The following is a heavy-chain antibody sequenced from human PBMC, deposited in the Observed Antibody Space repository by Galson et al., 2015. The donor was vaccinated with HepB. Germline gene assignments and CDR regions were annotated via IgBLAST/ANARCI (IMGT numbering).Heavy chain of an antibody. D-gene: IGHD5-12*01. CDR3: VFPRGNHLKPLDY. V-gene: IGHV3-48*04. Sequence: LRLSSAASTFIFSTYSMNWVRQAPGKGLEWLSYISSSSTTIYYADSVKGRFSISRDNAKNSLYLQMNSLRAEDTAVYYCVFPRGNHLKPLDYWGQGILVTVSS. CDR2: ISSSSTTI. J-gene: IGHJ4*02. CDR1: TFIFSTYS.